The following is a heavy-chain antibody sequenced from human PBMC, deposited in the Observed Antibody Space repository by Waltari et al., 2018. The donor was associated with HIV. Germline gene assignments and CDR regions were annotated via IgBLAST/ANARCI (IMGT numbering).Heavy chain of an antibody. CDR1: GYTFTGYY. CDR3: ARPLPYCSTSSRPYFDP. V-gene: IGHV1-2*02. CDR2: INPNSGAT. J-gene: IGHJ5*02. D-gene: IGHD2-2*01. Sequence: QVQLVQSGAEVKKPGASVKVSCKASGYTFTGYYMHWVRQAPGQGLEWMEWINPNSGATNYAQKVQGRVTMTRDTSISTAYMELNSLRSHDTAVYYCARPLPYCSTSSRPYFDPWGQGTLVTVSS.